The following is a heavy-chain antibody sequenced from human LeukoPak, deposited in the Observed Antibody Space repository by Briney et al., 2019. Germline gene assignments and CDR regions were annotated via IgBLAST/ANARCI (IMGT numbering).Heavy chain of an antibody. J-gene: IGHJ4*02. CDR2: INHSGST. V-gene: IGHV4-34*01. CDR1: GGSSSGYY. D-gene: IGHD1-26*01. Sequence: PSETLSLTCAVYGGSSSGYYWSWIRQPPGKGLEWIGEINHSGSTNYNPSLKSRVTISVDTSKNQFSLKLSSVTAADTAVYYCARGRLVGATTFPNVLGFDYWGQGTLVTVSS. CDR3: ARGRLVGATTFPNVLGFDY.